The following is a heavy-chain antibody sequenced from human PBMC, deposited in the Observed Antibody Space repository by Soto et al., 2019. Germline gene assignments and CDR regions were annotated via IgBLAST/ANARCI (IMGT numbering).Heavy chain of an antibody. CDR3: ARDKMIDDFGLGSFDF. CDR1: GYTFSSFG. Sequence: ASVKVSCKASGYTFSSFGVSWVRQAPGQAPEWMGWISGYNGKTKSAQNVQGRVTMTTDTSTNTAYMELRSLRADDMAVYYCARDKMIDDFGLGSFDFWGQGTVVTVSS. V-gene: IGHV1-18*03. CDR2: ISGYNGKT. J-gene: IGHJ4*02. D-gene: IGHD3-10*01.